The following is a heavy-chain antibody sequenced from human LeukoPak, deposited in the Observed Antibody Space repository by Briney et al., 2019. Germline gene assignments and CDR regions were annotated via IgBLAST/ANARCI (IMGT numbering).Heavy chain of an antibody. CDR2: IYYSGST. J-gene: IGHJ6*02. CDR1: GSSISSYY. CDR3: AREEGGYSSSWYHYYYGMDV. Sequence: SETLSLTCTVSGSSISSYYWSWIRQPPGKGLEWIGYIYYSGSTNYNPSLKSRVTISVDTSKNQFSLKLSSVTAADTAVYYCAREEGGYSSSWYHYYYGMDVWGQGTTVTVSS. D-gene: IGHD6-13*01. V-gene: IGHV4-59*01.